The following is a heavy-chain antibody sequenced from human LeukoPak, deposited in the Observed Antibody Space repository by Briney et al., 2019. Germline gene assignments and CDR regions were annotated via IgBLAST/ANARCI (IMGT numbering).Heavy chain of an antibody. Sequence: GGSLRLSCAASGFTFSNYWMSWVRQAPGKGLEWVANIRQDGSDKYYVDSVKGRFTISRDNAKNSLYLQMNGLRAEDTAVYYCARVPRDGYNLDYWGQGTLVTVSS. J-gene: IGHJ4*02. CDR2: IRQDGSDK. CDR3: ARVPRDGYNLDY. CDR1: GFTFSNYW. V-gene: IGHV3-7*04. D-gene: IGHD5-24*01.